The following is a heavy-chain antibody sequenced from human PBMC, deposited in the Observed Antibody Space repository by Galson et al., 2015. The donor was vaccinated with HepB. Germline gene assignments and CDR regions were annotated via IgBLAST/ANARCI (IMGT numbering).Heavy chain of an antibody. V-gene: IGHV1-2*02. J-gene: IGHJ2*01. CDR3: ARVNQNYGGNYKNWYFDL. CDR2: INPNSGGT. CDR1: GYTFTGYY. D-gene: IGHD4-23*01. Sequence: SVKVSCKASGYTFTGYYMHWVRQAPGQGLEWMGWINPNSGGTNYAQKFQGRVTMTRDTSISTAYMELSRLRSDDTAVYYCARVNQNYGGNYKNWYFDLWGRGTLVTVSS.